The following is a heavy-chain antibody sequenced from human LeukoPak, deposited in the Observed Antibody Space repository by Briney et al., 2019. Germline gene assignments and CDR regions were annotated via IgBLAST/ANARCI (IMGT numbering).Heavy chain of an antibody. J-gene: IGHJ4*02. Sequence: ASVKVSCKASGYTFTSYGISWVRQAPGQGLEWMGWISAYNDNTNYAQKLQGRVTMTTDTSTSTAYMELRSLRSDDTAVYYCARDLGYSESYYVDYWGQGTLVTVSS. V-gene: IGHV1-18*01. CDR3: ARDLGYSESYYVDY. D-gene: IGHD1-26*01. CDR1: GYTFTSYG. CDR2: ISAYNDNT.